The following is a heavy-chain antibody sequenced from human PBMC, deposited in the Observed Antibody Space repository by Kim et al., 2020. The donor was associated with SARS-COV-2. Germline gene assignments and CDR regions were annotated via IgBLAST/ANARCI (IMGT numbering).Heavy chain of an antibody. V-gene: IGHV3-30*01. CDR3: ASGVGGSGGDY. J-gene: IGHJ4*02. CDR2: NK. D-gene: IGHD3-10*01. Sequence: NKDYADSGKGVFTISNDNSKNTLHLQMNSLRAEDTAVYYCASGVGGSGGDYWGQGTLVTVSS.